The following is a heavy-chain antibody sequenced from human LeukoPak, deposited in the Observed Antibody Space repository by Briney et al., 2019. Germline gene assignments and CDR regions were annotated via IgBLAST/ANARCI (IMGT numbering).Heavy chain of an antibody. J-gene: IGHJ4*02. CDR2: IDPNSGGT. D-gene: IGHD2-15*01. V-gene: IGHV1-2*02. Sequence: ASVKVSCKASGYTFTGYYMNWVRQAPGQGLEWMGWIDPNSGGTNYAQKFQGRVTMTRDTSISTAYMELSRLRSDGTAVYYCAIPDCSGGSCYSFLPEWGQGTLVTVSS. CDR3: AIPDCSGGSCYSFLPE. CDR1: GYTFTGYY.